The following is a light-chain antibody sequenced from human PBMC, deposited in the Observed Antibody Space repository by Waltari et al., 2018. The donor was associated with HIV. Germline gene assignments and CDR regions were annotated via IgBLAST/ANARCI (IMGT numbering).Light chain of an antibody. CDR3: QQYGSPPFT. V-gene: IGKV3-20*01. CDR2: GAS. Sequence: EIVLTQSPGTLSLSPGERATLSCRASQSVSSDYLAWYQQKPGQAPRLLIYGASSRATGIPDRLSGSGSGTDFTLTISRLEPEDFAVYYCQQYGSPPFTFGGGTKVEIK. J-gene: IGKJ4*01. CDR1: QSVSSDY.